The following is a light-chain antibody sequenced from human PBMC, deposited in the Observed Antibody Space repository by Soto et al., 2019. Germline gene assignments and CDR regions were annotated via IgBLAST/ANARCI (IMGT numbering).Light chain of an antibody. V-gene: IGLV2-14*01. CDR2: EVT. CDR3: SSYPNINTRACV. CDR1: SGDIGSYNR. J-gene: IGLJ1*01. Sequence: QSALTQPASVSGSPGQSITISCTGTSGDIGSYNRVPWYQQHPGKAPKLIIYEVTDGPSGVSNRFSGSKSGNTASLTISGLQAEDEAEYYCSSYPNINTRACVFGTGTKLTVL.